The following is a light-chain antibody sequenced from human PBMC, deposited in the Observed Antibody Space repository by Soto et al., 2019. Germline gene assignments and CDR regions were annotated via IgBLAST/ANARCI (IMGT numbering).Light chain of an antibody. CDR2: EVN. CDR1: SSDVGGYNS. J-gene: IGLJ1*01. V-gene: IGLV2-14*01. CDR3: TSYTSGSTYV. Sequence: QSVLTQPASVSGSPGQSITISCTGTSSDVGGYNSVSWYQQHPGKAPTLMIYEVNNRPSGVSNRFPGSKSGNTASLTISGLQAEDEADYYCTSYTSGSTYVFGTGTKVTVL.